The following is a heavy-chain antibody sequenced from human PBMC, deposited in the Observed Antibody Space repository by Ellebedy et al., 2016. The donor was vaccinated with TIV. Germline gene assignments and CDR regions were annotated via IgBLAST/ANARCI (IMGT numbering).Heavy chain of an antibody. V-gene: IGHV3-74*01. Sequence: PGGSLRLSCAASGFTFSSYWMHWVRQAPGKGLVWVSRINSDGSSTSYADSVKGRFTISRDNAKNTLYLQMNSLRAEDTAVYYCARVWGRWRHLDYWGQGTLVTVPS. CDR2: INSDGSST. D-gene: IGHD3-16*01. CDR1: GFTFSSYW. J-gene: IGHJ4*02. CDR3: ARVWGRWRHLDY.